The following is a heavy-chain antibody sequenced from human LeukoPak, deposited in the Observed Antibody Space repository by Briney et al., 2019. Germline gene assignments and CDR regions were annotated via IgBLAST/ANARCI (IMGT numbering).Heavy chain of an antibody. Sequence: PGGSLRLSCAAPGFTFSSYGMHWVRQAPGKGLGWVAVIWYDGSNKYYADSVKGRFTISRGNSKNTLYLQMNSLRAEDSAVYYCAKSQGSYSYTFDYWGQGTLVTVSS. CDR1: GFTFSSYG. D-gene: IGHD3-16*02. CDR3: AKSQGSYSYTFDY. J-gene: IGHJ4*02. CDR2: IWYDGSNK. V-gene: IGHV3-33*06.